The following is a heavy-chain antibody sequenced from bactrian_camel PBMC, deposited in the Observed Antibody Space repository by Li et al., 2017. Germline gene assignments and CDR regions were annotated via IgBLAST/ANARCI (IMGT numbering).Heavy chain of an antibody. CDR3: AAGSLAVY. CDR1: GFTFSSYY. V-gene: IGHV3-2*01. Sequence: HVQLVESGGGLVQPGGSLRLSCAASGFTFSSYYTSWVRQAPGKGLEWVSRIYSDGSNTHYADSVKGRFTISRDNAENTVYLLMNNLKSEDTALYYCAAGSLAVYWGQGTQVTVS. J-gene: IGHJ4*01. CDR2: IYSDGSNT.